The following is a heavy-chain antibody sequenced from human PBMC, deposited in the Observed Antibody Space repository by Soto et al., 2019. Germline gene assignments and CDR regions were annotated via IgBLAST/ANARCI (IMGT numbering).Heavy chain of an antibody. CDR3: ARYKDYYDSTSKSYSYYYYGMDV. V-gene: IGHV3-33*01. CDR1: GFTFSSYG. CDR2: IWYDGSNK. D-gene: IGHD3-22*01. J-gene: IGHJ6*02. Sequence: GGSRRLSCAASGFTFSSYGMHWVRQAPGKGLEWVAVIWYDGSNKYYADSVKGRFTISRDNSKNTLYLQMNSLRAEDTAVYYCARYKDYYDSTSKSYSYYYYGMDVWGQGTTVTVSS.